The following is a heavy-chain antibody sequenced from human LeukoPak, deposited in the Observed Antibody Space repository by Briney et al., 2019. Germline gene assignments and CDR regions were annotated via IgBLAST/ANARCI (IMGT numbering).Heavy chain of an antibody. Sequence: GGSLRLSCAASGFTFSSYWMHWVRQAPGKGLEWVSSISGSGGSTNYAGSVKGRLTISRDNSKNTLYLQMNSLRAEDTAVYYCARAHEMLFFGYYFDYWGQGTLVTVSS. CDR1: GFTFSSYW. CDR2: ISGSGGST. D-gene: IGHD2-21*01. V-gene: IGHV3-23*01. CDR3: ARAHEMLFFGYYFDY. J-gene: IGHJ4*02.